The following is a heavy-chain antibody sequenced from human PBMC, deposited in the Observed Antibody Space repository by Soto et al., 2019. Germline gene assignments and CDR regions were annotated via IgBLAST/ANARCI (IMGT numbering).Heavy chain of an antibody. V-gene: IGHV4-34*01. CDR2: INHSGTT. D-gene: IGHD3-3*01. CDR3: ARVQVRRGDGSGYLNGFDI. J-gene: IGHJ3*02. Sequence: SETLSLTCAVSGGSFSAYCWTWIRQSPGKGLEWIGEINHSGTTNYNPSLKSRVTISVDTSKNQFSLNLSSMTAADTAVYYCARVQVRRGDGSGYLNGFDIWGQGTMVTVS. CDR1: GGSFSAYC.